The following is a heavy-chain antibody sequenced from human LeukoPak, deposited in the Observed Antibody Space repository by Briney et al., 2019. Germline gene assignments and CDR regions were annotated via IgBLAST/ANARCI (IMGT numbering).Heavy chain of an antibody. J-gene: IGHJ4*02. V-gene: IGHV3-11*01. CDR3: GRFAGVEFSSV. CDR1: GFSFIEYY. D-gene: IGHD2-15*01. CDR2: ISSTGYTT. Sequence: GGSLRLSCAASGFSFIEYYMAWIRQAPGKRLQWVSYISSTGYTTDYVDSVKGRFTISKDNAKNSLYLEMKSLRAEDTAVYYCGRFAGVEFSSVWGQGALVTVSS.